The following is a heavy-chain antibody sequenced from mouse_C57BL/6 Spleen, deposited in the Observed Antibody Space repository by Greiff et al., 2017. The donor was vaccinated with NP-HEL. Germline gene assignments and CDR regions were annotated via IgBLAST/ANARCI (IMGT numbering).Heavy chain of an antibody. CDR3: ARRSSGYAFAY. J-gene: IGHJ3*01. CDR1: GFTFSDYG. V-gene: IGHV5-17*01. D-gene: IGHD3-2*02. Sequence: EVHLVESGGGLVKPGGSLKLSCAASGFTFSDYGMHWVRQAPEKGLEWVAYISSGSSTIYYADTVKGRFTISRDNAKNTLFLQMTSLRSEDTAMYYCARRSSGYAFAYWGQGTLVTVSA. CDR2: ISSGSSTI.